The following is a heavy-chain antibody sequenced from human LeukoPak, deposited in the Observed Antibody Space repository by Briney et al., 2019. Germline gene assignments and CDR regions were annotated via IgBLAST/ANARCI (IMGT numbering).Heavy chain of an antibody. CDR1: GFTISSND. Sequence: SGGSLRLSCGASGFTISSNDMSWVRQAPGKGLEWISVIYSDGRTYYADSVKGRFTISRDNSKNTLYLQMNSLRAEDAAVYYCARDRSSGWFSYMDVWGKGTTVTVSS. CDR2: IYSDGRT. V-gene: IGHV3-53*01. D-gene: IGHD6-19*01. J-gene: IGHJ6*03. CDR3: ARDRSSGWFSYMDV.